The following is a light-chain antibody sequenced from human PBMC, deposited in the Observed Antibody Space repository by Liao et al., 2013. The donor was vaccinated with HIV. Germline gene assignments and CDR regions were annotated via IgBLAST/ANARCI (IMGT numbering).Light chain of an antibody. CDR1: KLGDKY. CDR2: QDT. CDR3: QAWDIGTRVV. J-gene: IGLJ2*01. Sequence: SYELTQAPSVSVPPGQTASITCSGEKLGDKYVSWYQQRPGRSPVLVIYQDTKRPPGIPERFSGSNSGNTATLSVSGTQAMDEADYFCQAWDIGTRVVFGGGTTLSVL. V-gene: IGLV3-1*01.